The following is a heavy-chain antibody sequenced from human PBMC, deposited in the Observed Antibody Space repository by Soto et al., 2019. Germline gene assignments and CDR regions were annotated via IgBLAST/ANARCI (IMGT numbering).Heavy chain of an antibody. Sequence: QVQLQESGPGLVKPSQTLSLTCTVSGGSISSGGYYWSWIRQHPGKGLEWIGYIYYSGSTYYNPSLKSRVTISVDTSKNQFSLKLSSVTAADTAVYYCAAHCGGDCYSRHAFDIWGQGTMVTVSS. V-gene: IGHV4-31*03. D-gene: IGHD2-21*02. J-gene: IGHJ3*02. CDR1: GGSISSGGYY. CDR2: IYYSGST. CDR3: AAHCGGDCYSRHAFDI.